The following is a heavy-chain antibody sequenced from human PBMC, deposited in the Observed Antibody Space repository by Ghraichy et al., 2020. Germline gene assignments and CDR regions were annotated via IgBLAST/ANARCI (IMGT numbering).Heavy chain of an antibody. CDR3: AREEGATSGFDY. CDR1: GFTVSSNY. V-gene: IGHV3-53*01. J-gene: IGHJ4*02. Sequence: GGSLRLSCAASGFTVSSNYMSWVRLAPGKGLEWVSVIYSGGSTYYADSVKGRFTISRDNSKNTLYLQMNSLRAEDTAVYYCAREEGATSGFDYWGQGTLVTVSS. D-gene: IGHD1-26*01. CDR2: IYSGGST.